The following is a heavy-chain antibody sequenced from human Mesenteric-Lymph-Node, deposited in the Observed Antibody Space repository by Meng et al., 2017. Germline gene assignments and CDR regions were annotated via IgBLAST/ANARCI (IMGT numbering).Heavy chain of an antibody. D-gene: IGHD5-18*01. CDR1: GFTFSSYT. CDR2: ISSSSNYI. Sequence: EVQLVESGGGLVKPVGSLRLSCAASGFTFSSYTMNWVRRAPGKGLEWVSSISSSSNYIYSADSVKGRFTISRDNAKNSLYLQMNSLRAEETAVYYCARDTPGLLFDYWGQGTLVTVSS. CDR3: ARDTPGLLFDY. J-gene: IGHJ4*02. V-gene: IGHV3-21*01.